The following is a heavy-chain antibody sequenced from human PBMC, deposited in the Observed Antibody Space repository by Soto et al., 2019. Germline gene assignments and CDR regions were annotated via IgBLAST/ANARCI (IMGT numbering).Heavy chain of an antibody. CDR3: ARLSGSYNDRYFDY. V-gene: IGHV4-39*01. D-gene: IGHD1-26*01. Sequence: SETLSLTCTVSGGSTSISSYHWFWILQPPGKGLEWIGNVYYNGNTYYNPSLKSRLTISVDTSNNQFSLKVKSVTAADTAVYYCARLSGSYNDRYFDYWGQGTLVTVSS. CDR1: GGSTSISSYH. J-gene: IGHJ4*02. CDR2: VYYNGNT.